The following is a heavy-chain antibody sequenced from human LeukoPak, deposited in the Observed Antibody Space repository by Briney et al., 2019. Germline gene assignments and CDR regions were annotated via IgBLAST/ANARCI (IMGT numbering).Heavy chain of an antibody. CDR3: AKDLSGYSYAPIDY. Sequence: GGSLRLSCAASGFTFSSYAITWVRQAPGKGPEWVSDISSSGGGTYYADSVKGRFTISRDNSKNTLYLQMNSLRAEDTAVYYCAKDLSGYSYAPIDYWGQGTLVTVSS. CDR2: ISSSGGGT. D-gene: IGHD5-18*01. CDR1: GFTFSSYA. J-gene: IGHJ4*02. V-gene: IGHV3-23*01.